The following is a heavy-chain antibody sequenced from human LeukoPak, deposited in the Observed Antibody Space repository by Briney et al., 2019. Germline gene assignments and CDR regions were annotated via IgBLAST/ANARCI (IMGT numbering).Heavy chain of an antibody. J-gene: IGHJ4*02. CDR1: GYTFTGYY. CDR3: AIYSWFGELLQGEKGRRYFDY. V-gene: IGHV1-2*06. D-gene: IGHD3-10*01. Sequence: GASVKVSCKASGYTFTGYYMHWVRQAPGQGLEWMGRINPNSGGTNYAQKFQGRVTMTRDTSISTAYMELSRPRSDDTAVYYCAIYSWFGELLQGEKGRRYFDYWGQGTLVTVSS. CDR2: INPNSGGT.